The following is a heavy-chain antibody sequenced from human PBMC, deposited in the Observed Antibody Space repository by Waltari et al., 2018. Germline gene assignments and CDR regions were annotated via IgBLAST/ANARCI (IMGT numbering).Heavy chain of an antibody. V-gene: IGHV3-33*01. Sequence: QVQLVESGGDVVQPGRSLRLSCAASGFPFSSYGMHWVRQAPGKWLEWVTVIWYDGNNKYYADSVKGRFTIYRDNSKSTLYLQMDSLTAEDTAVYYCARGLLMNPVLIDFWGQGTLVTVSS. CDR1: GFPFSSYG. CDR3: ARGLLMNPVLIDF. J-gene: IGHJ4*02. CDR2: IWYDGNNK. D-gene: IGHD3-16*01.